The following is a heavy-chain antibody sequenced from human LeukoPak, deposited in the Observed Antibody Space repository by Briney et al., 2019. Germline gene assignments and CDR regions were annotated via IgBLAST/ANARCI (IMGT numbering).Heavy chain of an antibody. CDR3: ARDLYYTAMVMGGGFDY. D-gene: IGHD5-18*01. V-gene: IGHV1-18*01. CDR2: ISGHNGNP. CDR1: GYTFTKFG. Sequence: ASVKVSCKASGYTFTKFGIGWVRQAPGQGLEWMGWISGHNGNPKYSQKFQDRATMTTDTSTSTAYMELRSLRSEDTAVYYCARDLYYTAMVMGGGFDYWGQGTLVTVSS. J-gene: IGHJ4*02.